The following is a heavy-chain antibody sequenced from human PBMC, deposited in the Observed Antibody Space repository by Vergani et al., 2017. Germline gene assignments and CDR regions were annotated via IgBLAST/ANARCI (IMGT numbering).Heavy chain of an antibody. V-gene: IGHV4-59*11. J-gene: IGHJ5*02. D-gene: IGHD6-13*01. CDR1: FDSIRNLY. CDR2: IHYSENT. CDR3: AGDTHSWQRADR. Sequence: QVQLQESGPGLVKSSETLSLTCSVSFDSIRNLYCNWIRQPPGKGLEWIGSIHYSENTNYNPSLKTRVTISVVTSKNQFSLTLTSVTAADTSFYYCAGDTHSWQRADRWGQGLLVSVSS.